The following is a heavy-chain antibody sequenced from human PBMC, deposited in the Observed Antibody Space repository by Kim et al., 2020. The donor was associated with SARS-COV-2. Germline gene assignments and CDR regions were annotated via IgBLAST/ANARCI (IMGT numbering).Heavy chain of an antibody. V-gene: IGHV3-23*01. Sequence: GGSLRLSCVASGFTFSTSSMGWVRQAPGEGLEWVARIRRDGTRTYYADSVKGRVTMSSDRSKNTVYLHMHSLRVEDTAVYYCAKGVTNSGFDYWGQGAQVTVSS. CDR3: AKGVTNSGFDY. CDR2: IRRDGTRT. D-gene: IGHD4-17*01. J-gene: IGHJ4*02. CDR1: GFTFSTSS.